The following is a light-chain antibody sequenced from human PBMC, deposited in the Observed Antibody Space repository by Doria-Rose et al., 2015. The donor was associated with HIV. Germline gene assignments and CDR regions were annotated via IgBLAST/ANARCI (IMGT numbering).Light chain of an antibody. CDR3: QQYYDTPS. J-gene: IGKJ3*01. CDR1: QGLLYTSKNY. V-gene: IGKV4-1*01. Sequence: DIQVTQSPESLGMSLGEGATLNCKSNQGLLYTSKNYLAWYQQKPGQPPKLLIYWASTRQSGVPARFSGSGSGTDFTLTISSLEAEDVAVYYCQQYYDTPSFGPGTTVDIK. CDR2: WAS.